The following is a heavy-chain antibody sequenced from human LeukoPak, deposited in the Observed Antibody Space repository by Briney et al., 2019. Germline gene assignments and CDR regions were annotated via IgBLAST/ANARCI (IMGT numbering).Heavy chain of an antibody. J-gene: IGHJ1*01. CDR2: IYTSGST. D-gene: IGHD3-16*01. Sequence: SETLSLTCTVSGGSISSGSYYWSWIRQPAGKGLEWIGRIYTSGSTNYNPSLKSRVTISVDTSKNQFSLKLSSVTAADTAVYYCARDGLAARGSFQHWGQGTLVTVSS. CDR3: ARDGLAARGSFQH. V-gene: IGHV4-61*02. CDR1: GGSISSGSYY.